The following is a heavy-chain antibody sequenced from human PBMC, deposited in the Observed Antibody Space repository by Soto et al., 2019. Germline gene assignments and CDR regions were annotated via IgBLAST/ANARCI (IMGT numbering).Heavy chain of an antibody. CDR1: GDSFTTYW. CDR3: ARKHSRRYFIWFDP. V-gene: IGHV5-51*01. J-gene: IGHJ5*02. CDR2: IYPGDFDT. D-gene: IGHD3-22*01. Sequence: GESLKISCRVSGDSFTTYWIAWVRHMPGKGLEWMGIIYPGDFDTRYSPSFQGQVTISVDKSINTAYLQWNSLKASHSDMYYCARKHSRRYFIWFDPWGQGTLVTVSS.